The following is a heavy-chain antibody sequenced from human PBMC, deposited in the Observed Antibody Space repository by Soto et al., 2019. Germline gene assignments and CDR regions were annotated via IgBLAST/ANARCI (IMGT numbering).Heavy chain of an antibody. D-gene: IGHD3-3*01. CDR3: ARDTLGGAYDFCH. Sequence: EVQLVESGGGLVQPGGSLRPSCAASGFTVSTPYMPWVRQAPGKGLEWVSVISSGGSTYYADSVKGRFTISRDNSKNTLYLEMKSLRAGDTAVYYCARDTLGGAYDFCHGGQGTLVTVSS. CDR1: GFTVSTPY. V-gene: IGHV3-66*01. J-gene: IGHJ4*02. CDR2: ISSGGST.